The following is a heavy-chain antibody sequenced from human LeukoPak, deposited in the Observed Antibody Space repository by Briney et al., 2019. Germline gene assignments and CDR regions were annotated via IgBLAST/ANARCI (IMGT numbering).Heavy chain of an antibody. CDR3: AKVSSRGGSYGGGYFDY. V-gene: IGHV3-23*01. J-gene: IGHJ4*02. CDR1: GFTFHSYA. CDR2: ISGCGGST. D-gene: IGHD1-26*01. Sequence: PGGSLRLPCAASGFTFHSYAMRWVRQAPGKGLEGVSAISGCGGSTYLEDSVKGRYTITRDKSTILLYLEMSGLRAEDTAVYYGAKVSSRGGSYGGGYFDYWGQGTLVTVSS.